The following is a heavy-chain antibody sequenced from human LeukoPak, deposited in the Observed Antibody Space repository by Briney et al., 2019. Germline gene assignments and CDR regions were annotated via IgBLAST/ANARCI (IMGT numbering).Heavy chain of an antibody. V-gene: IGHV4-34*01. CDR3: ARGHRNVEVDYYYMDV. Sequence: SETLSLTCAVYGGSFSGYYWSWIRQPPGKGLEWIGEINHSGSTNYNPSLKSRVTISVDTSKNQFSLKLSSVTAADTAVYYCARGHRNVEVDYYYMDVWGKGTTATVSS. CDR1: GGSFSGYY. J-gene: IGHJ6*03. CDR2: INHSGST. D-gene: IGHD5-24*01.